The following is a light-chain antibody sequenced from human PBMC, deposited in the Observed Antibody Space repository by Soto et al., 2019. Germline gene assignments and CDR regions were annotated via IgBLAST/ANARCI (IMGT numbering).Light chain of an antibody. J-gene: IGKJ5*01. CDR2: RAS. V-gene: IGKV4-1*01. CDR3: HQYYTGIA. Sequence: DVVMTQSPDSLAVSLGERATINCKSSQSVLHSSNNENSVAWYQQKAGQRPKLLIYRASIRESGVPDRFSGSGFGTDFTLTISSLQAEDVAVYYCHQYYTGIAFGQGTRLEIK. CDR1: QSVLHSSNNENS.